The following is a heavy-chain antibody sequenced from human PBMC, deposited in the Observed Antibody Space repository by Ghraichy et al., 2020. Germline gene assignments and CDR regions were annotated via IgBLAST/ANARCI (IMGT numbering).Heavy chain of an antibody. CDR1: GGSVSSGSYY. V-gene: IGHV4-61*01. CDR3: ARDLSRYDFWSGYYRADYYYYGMDV. Sequence: SQTLSLTCTVSGGSVSSGSYYWSWIRQPPGKGLEWIGYIYYSGSTNYNPSLKSRVTISADTSKKQFSLKLSSVTAADTAVYYCARDLSRYDFWSGYYRADYYYYGMDVWGQGTTVTVSS. J-gene: IGHJ6*02. CDR2: IYYSGST. D-gene: IGHD3-3*01.